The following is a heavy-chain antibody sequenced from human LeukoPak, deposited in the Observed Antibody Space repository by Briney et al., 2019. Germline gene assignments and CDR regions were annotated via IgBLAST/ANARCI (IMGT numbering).Heavy chain of an antibody. Sequence: GESLKISCKGSGYSFTSYWNGWVRQMPGKGLEWMGIIYPDDSDTRYSPSFQGQVTIAADKSISTAYLQWSSLKASDTAMYYCARLEPRGYCSSTRCQIFDYWGQGTLVTVSS. CDR1: GYSFTSYW. J-gene: IGHJ4*02. CDR2: IYPDDSDT. V-gene: IGHV5-51*01. CDR3: ARLEPRGYCSSTRCQIFDY. D-gene: IGHD2-2*01.